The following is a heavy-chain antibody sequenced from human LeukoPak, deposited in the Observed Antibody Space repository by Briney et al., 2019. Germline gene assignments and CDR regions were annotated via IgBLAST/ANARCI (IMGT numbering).Heavy chain of an antibody. D-gene: IGHD3-3*01. CDR3: ARGIQNYDFWSGYYSPHDAFDI. CDR1: GYTFTSYG. CDR2: ISAYNGST. Sequence: GASVKVSCKASGYTFTSYGISWVRQAPGQGLEWMGWISAYNGSTNYAQKLQGRVTMTTDTSTSTAYMELRSLRSDDTAVYYCARGIQNYDFWSGYYSPHDAFDIWGQGTMVTVSS. J-gene: IGHJ3*02. V-gene: IGHV1-18*01.